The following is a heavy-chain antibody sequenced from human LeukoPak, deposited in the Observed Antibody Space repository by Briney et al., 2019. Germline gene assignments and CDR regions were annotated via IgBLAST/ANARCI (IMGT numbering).Heavy chain of an antibody. Sequence: GGSLRLSCAASGFTFSSYGMHWVRQAPGKGLEWVAVIWYDGNNKYYADSVKGRFTISRDNSKNTLYLQMNSLRAEDTAVYYCAKDLYSGSGSYTHHYYYYYGMDVWGQGTTVTVSS. V-gene: IGHV3-30*02. CDR3: AKDLYSGSGSYTHHYYYYYGMDV. CDR1: GFTFSSYG. CDR2: IWYDGNNK. J-gene: IGHJ6*02. D-gene: IGHD3-10*01.